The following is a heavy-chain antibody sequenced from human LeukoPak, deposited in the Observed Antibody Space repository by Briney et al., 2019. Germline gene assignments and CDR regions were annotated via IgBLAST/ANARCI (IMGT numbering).Heavy chain of an antibody. Sequence: GGSLRLSCAASGFTFSSYWMLWVCQAPGKGLEWVASIKQDGSEKYYVDSMKGRFTISRDNAKNSLYLQMNSLRAEDTAVYYCARMPRGPDVWGKGTTVTVSS. J-gene: IGHJ6*04. CDR2: IKQDGSEK. D-gene: IGHD2-2*01. CDR1: GFTFSSYW. CDR3: ARMPRGPDV. V-gene: IGHV3-7*01.